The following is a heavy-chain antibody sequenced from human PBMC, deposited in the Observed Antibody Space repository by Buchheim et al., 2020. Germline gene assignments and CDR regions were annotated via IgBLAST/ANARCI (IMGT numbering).Heavy chain of an antibody. D-gene: IGHD1-26*01. CDR2: VNPSVGST. V-gene: IGHV1-46*01. CDR3: ARNTGSGFDY. J-gene: IGHJ4*02. CDR1: GYAFTSNY. Sequence: QVQLVQSGAEVKKPGASVKLSCKASGYAFTSNYIHWVRQAPGQGLEWMGFVNPSVGSTSYSQKFQGRITMTRDTSTSTFYMELSSLGSEDTAMYYCARNTGSGFDYWGQGTL.